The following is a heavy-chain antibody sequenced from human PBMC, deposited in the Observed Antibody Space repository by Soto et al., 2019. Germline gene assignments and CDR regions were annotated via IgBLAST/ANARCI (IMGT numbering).Heavy chain of an antibody. CDR3: ARLKIPKRTYNWLDP. CDR2: INHSGRT. V-gene: IGHV4-34*01. D-gene: IGHD1-1*01. CDR1: VGSFSGYC. Sequence: PSETLSLTCAFYVGSFSGYCWSCIRHPPGKGLEWIGEINHSGRTNYNPSLKSRVTISVDTSKSQFSLKLSSVTAADTAVYYCARLKIPKRTYNWLDPGGQGTWVT. J-gene: IGHJ5*02.